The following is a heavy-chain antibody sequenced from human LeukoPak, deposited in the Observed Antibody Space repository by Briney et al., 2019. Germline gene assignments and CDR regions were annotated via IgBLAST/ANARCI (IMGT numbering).Heavy chain of an antibody. CDR3: ARISGTYYRTGDC. CDR2: FSYDGSNQ. Sequence: GGSLRLSCAASGFMFSSYGMHWVRQAPGKGLEWVAVFSYDGSNQYYADSVKGRFTVSRDKSGNTLYLQMNSLRAEDTAVYYCARISGTYYRTGDCWGQGTLVTVSS. V-gene: IGHV3-33*05. D-gene: IGHD3-10*01. J-gene: IGHJ4*02. CDR1: GFMFSSYG.